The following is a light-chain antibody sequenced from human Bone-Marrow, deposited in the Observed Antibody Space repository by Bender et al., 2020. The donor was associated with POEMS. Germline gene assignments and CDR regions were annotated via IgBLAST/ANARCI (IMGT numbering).Light chain of an antibody. CDR2: GED. V-gene: IGLV3-21*02. J-gene: IGLJ1*01. Sequence: SYVLTQPPSVSVAPGLTATISCVGGRFGTQIVNWYQQKPGQAPVPVVYGEDARPSGIPERFSGSNSGTVATLTISRVEADDEADYYCQVWDNRNDHRVFGTGTRVIV. CDR3: QVWDNRNDHRV. CDR1: RFGTQI.